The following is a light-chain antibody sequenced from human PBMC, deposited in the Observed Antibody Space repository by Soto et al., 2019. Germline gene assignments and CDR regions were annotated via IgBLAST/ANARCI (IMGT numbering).Light chain of an antibody. J-gene: IGKJ2*01. CDR2: GAS. Sequence: EIVMTQSPATLSVSAGERATLSCRASQSVNSNLAWYQQKPGQAPRLLIYGASTRATGIPARFSGSGSGTEFTLTISSLQSEDFAVYHCQQYNNWPPYTFGQGTKLEIK. CDR3: QQYNNWPPYT. V-gene: IGKV3-15*01. CDR1: QSVNSN.